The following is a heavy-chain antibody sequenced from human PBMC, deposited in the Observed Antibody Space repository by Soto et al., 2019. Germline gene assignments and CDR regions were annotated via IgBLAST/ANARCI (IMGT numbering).Heavy chain of an antibody. V-gene: IGHV1-18*01. J-gene: IGHJ4*02. Sequence: QVQLVQSGAEVKKPGASVKVSCKASGYTFTDYGLSWVRQAPGQGLEWMGWINPYNGHTNYARNLQERVTMTTDTSTTTAYLDLRSLGSDDTAMYYWAIGFCATTTCYDVDYWGQGTLVTVSS. CDR1: GYTFTDYG. CDR3: AIGFCATTTCYDVDY. D-gene: IGHD2-2*01. CDR2: INPYNGHT.